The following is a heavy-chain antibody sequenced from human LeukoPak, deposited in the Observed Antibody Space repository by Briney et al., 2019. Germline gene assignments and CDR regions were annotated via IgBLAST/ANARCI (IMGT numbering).Heavy chain of an antibody. V-gene: IGHV1-69*13. CDR3: AKIAIAVAAYGMDV. CDR1: GGTFSSYA. Sequence: GASVTVSCKSSGGTFSSYAISWVRQAPGQGLEWMGGIITIFGTANYAQKFQGRVTITADESTSTAYMELSSLRSEDTAVYYCAKIAIAVAAYGMDVWGQGTTVTVSS. J-gene: IGHJ6*02. CDR2: IITIFGTA. D-gene: IGHD6-19*01.